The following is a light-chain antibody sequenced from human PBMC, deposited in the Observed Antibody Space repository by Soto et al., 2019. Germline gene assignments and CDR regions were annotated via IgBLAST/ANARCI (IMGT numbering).Light chain of an antibody. CDR3: QQYGSSPIT. CDR1: QSVSSTN. Sequence: EIVLTQSPGTLSLSPGGRVTLSCRASQSVSSTNLAWYQQKPGQAPRLLIYGASSRATGIPDRFSGSESGTDFTLTISRLEPEDFAVYYCQQYGSSPITFGQGTRLEIK. CDR2: GAS. J-gene: IGKJ5*01. V-gene: IGKV3-20*01.